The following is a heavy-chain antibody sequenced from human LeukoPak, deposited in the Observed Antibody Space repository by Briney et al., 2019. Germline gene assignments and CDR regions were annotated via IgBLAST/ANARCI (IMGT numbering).Heavy chain of an antibody. Sequence: GGSLRLSCAASGFTFSSYAMHWVRQAPGKGLEWVAFIWYDGSNKYYADSVKGRFTISRDNSKNTLYLQMNSLRAEDTAVYYCARGGRIVGKTRNAFDIWGQGTMVTVSS. J-gene: IGHJ3*02. D-gene: IGHD3-22*01. CDR3: ARGGRIVGKTRNAFDI. V-gene: IGHV3-30*04. CDR1: GFTFSSYA. CDR2: IWYDGSNK.